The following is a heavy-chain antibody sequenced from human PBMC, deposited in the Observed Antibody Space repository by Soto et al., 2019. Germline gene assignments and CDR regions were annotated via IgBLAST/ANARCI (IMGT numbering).Heavy chain of an antibody. CDR1: GFTFSSYS. CDR3: ARKNGPTTVTTIWGFDY. D-gene: IGHD4-17*01. J-gene: IGHJ4*02. V-gene: IGHV3-48*02. Sequence: EVQLVESGGGLVQPGGSLRLSCAASGFTFSSYSMNWVRQAPGKGLEWVSYISSSSSTIYYADSVKGRFTISRDNAKNSLYLQMNSLRDEDTAVYYCARKNGPTTVTTIWGFDYWGQGTLVTVSS. CDR2: ISSSSSTI.